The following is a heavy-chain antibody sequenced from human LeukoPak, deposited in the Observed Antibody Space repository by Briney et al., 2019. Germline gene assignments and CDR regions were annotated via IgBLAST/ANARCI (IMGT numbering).Heavy chain of an antibody. CDR2: ISADGRDT. J-gene: IGHJ4*02. Sequence: GESLRLYCAASGLTFRNSWMHWLRRAPGKGLVSVSRISADGRDTIYADSVQGRFTISRDNAKNTLFLQMDSLRAEDTAVYYCARDRGGSGPTTTDYWGQGTLVTVSS. D-gene: IGHD6-19*01. CDR1: GLTFRNSW. CDR3: ARDRGGSGPTTTDY. V-gene: IGHV3-74*01.